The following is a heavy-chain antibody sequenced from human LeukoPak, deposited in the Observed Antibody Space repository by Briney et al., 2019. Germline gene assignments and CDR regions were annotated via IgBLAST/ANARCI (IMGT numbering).Heavy chain of an antibody. CDR1: GGSISSYY. Sequence: PSETLSLTCTVSGGSISSYYWSWIRQPPGKGLEWVAVLWKGGSNNFYADSVKGRFRFSRDNSKDMLYLQMNSLRAEDTAVYYCAKEYEIFVGAFDIWGQGTMVTVSS. J-gene: IGHJ3*02. CDR2: LWKGGSNN. V-gene: IGHV3-33*06. D-gene: IGHD3-9*01. CDR3: AKEYEIFVGAFDI.